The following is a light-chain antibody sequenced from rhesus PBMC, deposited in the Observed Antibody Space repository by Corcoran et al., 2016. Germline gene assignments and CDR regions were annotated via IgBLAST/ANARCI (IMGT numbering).Light chain of an antibody. CDR2: DTS. CDR1: QGIRSY. J-gene: IGKJ4*01. V-gene: IGKV1-38*01. Sequence: DIQLTQSPSSLSASVGDRVTITCRASQGIRSYLAWYQQKPGKAPKILIYDTSNLRSGVPSRFRGIGAGTEFTLTSSSLQPEDFAVYYCQQRNSYPLTFGGGTKVELK. CDR3: QQRNSYPLT.